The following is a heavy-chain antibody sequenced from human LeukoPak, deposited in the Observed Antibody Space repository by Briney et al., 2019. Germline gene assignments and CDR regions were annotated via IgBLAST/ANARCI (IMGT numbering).Heavy chain of an antibody. V-gene: IGHV4-61*02. CDR3: ARATFVVILYYFDY. D-gene: IGHD3-22*01. J-gene: IGHJ4*02. Sequence: PSQTLSLTCTVSGGSISSGSYYWSWIRQPAGKGLEWIGRIYTSGSTNYNPSLKSRVTISVDTSKNQFSLKLSSVTAADTAVYYCARATFVVILYYFDYWGQGTLVTVSS. CDR2: IYTSGST. CDR1: GGSISSGSYY.